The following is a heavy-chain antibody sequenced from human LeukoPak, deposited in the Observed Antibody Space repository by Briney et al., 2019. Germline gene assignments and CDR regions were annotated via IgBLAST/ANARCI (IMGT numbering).Heavy chain of an antibody. CDR3: ARSYYYDSSGYYSFDY. J-gene: IGHJ4*02. D-gene: IGHD3-22*01. Sequence: SGPTLVNPTQTLTLTCTFSGFSLSTSGVGVGWIRQPPGKALEWLGYIYYGGSTNYNPSLKSRVTISVDTSKNQFSLKLSSVTAADTAVYYCARSYYYDSSGYYSFDYWGQGTLVTVSS. V-gene: IGHV4-61*08. CDR1: GFSLSTSGVG. CDR2: IYYGGST.